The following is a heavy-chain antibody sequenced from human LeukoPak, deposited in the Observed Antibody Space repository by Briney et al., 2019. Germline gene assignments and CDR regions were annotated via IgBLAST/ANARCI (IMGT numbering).Heavy chain of an antibody. CDR2: ISGSGGST. J-gene: IGHJ3*01. CDR3: AKDLSSYYYGSGYHTDGFDL. Sequence: GGSLRLSCAASGFTFNIYAMTWVRQAPGKGLEWVASISGSGGSTSHTDSVKGRFTVSRDNSKNTLHLQMNNLRAEDTAVYYCAKDLSSYYYGSGYHTDGFDLWGHGTMVTVTS. D-gene: IGHD3-22*01. V-gene: IGHV3-23*01. CDR1: GFTFNIYA.